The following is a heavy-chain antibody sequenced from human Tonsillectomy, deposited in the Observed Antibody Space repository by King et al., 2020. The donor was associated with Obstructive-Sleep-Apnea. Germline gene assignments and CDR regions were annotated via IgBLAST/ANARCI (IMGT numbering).Heavy chain of an antibody. Sequence: QLVQSGAEVKKPGSSVKVSCKASGGTFSSYAISWVRQAPGQGLEWMGRIIPILGIANYAQKFQGRVTITADKSTSTAYMELSSLRSGDTAVYYCAREGHYYDSSHYFDYWGQGTLVTVSS. CDR1: GGTFSSYA. D-gene: IGHD3-22*01. CDR3: AREGHYYDSSHYFDY. CDR2: IIPILGIA. J-gene: IGHJ4*02. V-gene: IGHV1-69*09.